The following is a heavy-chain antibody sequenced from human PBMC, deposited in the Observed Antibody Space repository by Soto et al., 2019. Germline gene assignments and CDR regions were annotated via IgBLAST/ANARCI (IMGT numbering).Heavy chain of an antibody. Sequence: QVQLQESGPGLVKPSQTLSLTCTVSGGSISSGGYYWSWIRQHPGKGLEWIGYIYYSGSTYYNPSPMIRVTIPGDPSKNQFSLKLSSVTAADTAVYYCAAEVGFGPLFDYWGQGTLVTVSS. J-gene: IGHJ4*02. D-gene: IGHD3-3*01. V-gene: IGHV4-31*03. CDR2: IYYSGST. CDR3: AAEVGFGPLFDY. CDR1: GGSISSGGYY.